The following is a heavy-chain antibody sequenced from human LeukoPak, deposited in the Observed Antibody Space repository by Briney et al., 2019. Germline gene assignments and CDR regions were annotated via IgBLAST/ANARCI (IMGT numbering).Heavy chain of an antibody. D-gene: IGHD5-18*01. CDR1: GGSISSRGYY. CDR3: ARDADSYGTGLFDY. Sequence: SETLSITCTVSGGSISSRGYYWSWIRQHPGKGLEWIGYIYYSGSTYYNPSLKSRVTISVDTSKNQFSLKLSSMTAADTAVYYCARDADSYGTGLFDYWGQGTLVTVSS. V-gene: IGHV4-31*03. J-gene: IGHJ4*02. CDR2: IYYSGST.